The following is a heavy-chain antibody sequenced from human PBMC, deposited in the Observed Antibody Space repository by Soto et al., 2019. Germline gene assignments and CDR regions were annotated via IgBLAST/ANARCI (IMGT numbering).Heavy chain of an antibody. V-gene: IGHV1-18*01. CDR2: ISAYNGNT. D-gene: IGHD1-26*01. CDR1: GYTFTSYG. CDR3: ASSGTVGAPHAFDI. Sequence: ASVKVSCKASGYTFTSYGISWVRQAPGQGLEWMGWISAYNGNTNYAQKLQGRVTMTTDTSTSTAYMELRSLRSDGTAVYYCASSGTVGAPHAFDIWGQGTMVTVSS. J-gene: IGHJ3*02.